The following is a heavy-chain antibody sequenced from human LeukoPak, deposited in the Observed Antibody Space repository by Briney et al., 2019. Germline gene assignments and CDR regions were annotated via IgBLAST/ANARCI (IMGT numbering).Heavy chain of an antibody. J-gene: IGHJ4*02. D-gene: IGHD1-26*01. Sequence: SETLSLTCTVSGGSISSYYWSWIRQPPGKGLEWIGYIYYSGSTNYNPSLKSRVTISVDTSKNQFSLKLSSVTAADTAVYYCARGGATFDIFDYWGQGTLVTVSS. V-gene: IGHV4-59*01. CDR3: ARGGATFDIFDY. CDR1: GGSISSYY. CDR2: IYYSGST.